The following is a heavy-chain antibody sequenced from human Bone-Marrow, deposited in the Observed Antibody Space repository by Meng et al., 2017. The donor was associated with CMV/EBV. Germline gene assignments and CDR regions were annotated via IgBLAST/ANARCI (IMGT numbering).Heavy chain of an antibody. Sequence: ASVKVSCKASGYTFTGYYMHWVRQAPGQGLEWMGWINPNSGGTNYAQKFQGRVTMTRDTSISTAYMELSRLISDDTAVYYCARDGVLRFLEWDNWFDPWGQGTLVTVSS. J-gene: IGHJ5*02. D-gene: IGHD3-3*01. CDR3: ARDGVLRFLEWDNWFDP. V-gene: IGHV1-2*02. CDR1: GYTFTGYY. CDR2: INPNSGGT.